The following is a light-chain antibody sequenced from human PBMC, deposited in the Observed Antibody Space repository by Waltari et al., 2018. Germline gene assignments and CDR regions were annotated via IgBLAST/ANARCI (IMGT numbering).Light chain of an antibody. J-gene: IGKJ1*01. CDR2: GAS. Sequence: EIVLTHSPGTLSLSPAERATLSCRASQSVSRALVWYQQKPGQAPRLLIYGASTRAAGVPDRFSGSGSGTDFSLNISRLDREDFAVYYCEHNVKLPVTFGQGTKVEI. CDR1: QSVSRA. CDR3: EHNVKLPVT. V-gene: IGKV3-20*01.